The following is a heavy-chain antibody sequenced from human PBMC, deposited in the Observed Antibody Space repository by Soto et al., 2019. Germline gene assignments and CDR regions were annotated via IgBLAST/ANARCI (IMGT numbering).Heavy chain of an antibody. D-gene: IGHD3-16*01. J-gene: IGHJ5*02. V-gene: IGHV1-8*02. CDR3: ARMATFGSLNWFDP. Sequence: ASVKVSCKASGYTFTTFGISWVRQAPGQGLEWVGWMNAGSGNTRYAQKFQGRVTMTRDTSIATAYMELSSLRSDDTAIYYCARMATFGSLNWFDPWGQGTLVTVSS. CDR2: MNAGSGNT. CDR1: GYTFTTFG.